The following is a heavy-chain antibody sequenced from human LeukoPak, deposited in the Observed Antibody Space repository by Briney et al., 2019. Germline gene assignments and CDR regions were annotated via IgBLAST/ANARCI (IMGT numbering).Heavy chain of an antibody. CDR2: ISSSSTYI. CDR1: GFTFSSYS. CDR3: ARATCSGGTCPTDY. Sequence: PGGSLRLSCAASGFTFSSYSMNWVRQAPGKGLEWVSLISSSSTYIYYADSVKGRFTISRDNAKNSLYLQMNSLRAEDTAVYYCARATCSGGTCPTDYWGQGTLVTVSS. D-gene: IGHD2-15*01. J-gene: IGHJ4*02. V-gene: IGHV3-21*01.